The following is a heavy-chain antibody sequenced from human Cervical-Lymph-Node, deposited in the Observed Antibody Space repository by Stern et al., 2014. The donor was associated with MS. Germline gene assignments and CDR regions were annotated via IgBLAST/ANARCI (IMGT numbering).Heavy chain of an antibody. Sequence: VQLEESGPGLVKPSETLSLTCTVSGASVTTYYWSWIRQPAGKGLEWIGRFYIGGTTNYNPSLKSRVTMSADTSKNQFSLNLNSVTAADTAVYYCAGDGGHTYGVTRGFKFWGQGTLVTVSS. J-gene: IGHJ4*02. CDR1: GASVTTYY. CDR3: AGDGGHTYGVTRGFKF. D-gene: IGHD4-17*01. CDR2: FYIGGTT. V-gene: IGHV4-4*07.